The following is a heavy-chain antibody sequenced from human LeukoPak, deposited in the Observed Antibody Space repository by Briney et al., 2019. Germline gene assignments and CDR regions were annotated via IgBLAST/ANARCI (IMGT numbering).Heavy chain of an antibody. CDR2: INPNNGGT. CDR3: ARVIVDQLLLAEYFQH. Sequence: GASVKVSCKASGYTFTGYYMHWVRQAPGQGLEWMGWINPNNGGTNYAQKFQGRVTMTRDTSISTAYMELSRLRSDDTAVYYCARVIVDQLLLAEYFQHWGQGTLVTVSS. CDR1: GYTFTGYY. D-gene: IGHD1-26*01. J-gene: IGHJ1*01. V-gene: IGHV1-2*02.